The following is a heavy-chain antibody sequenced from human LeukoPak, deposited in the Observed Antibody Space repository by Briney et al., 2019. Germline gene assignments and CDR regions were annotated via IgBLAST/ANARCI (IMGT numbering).Heavy chain of an antibody. D-gene: IGHD2-21*01. V-gene: IGHV1-2*02. J-gene: IGHJ4*02. CDR3: ARTPGDYTVDY. CDR2: INRNSGGT. CDR1: GYTFTGYY. Sequence: ASVKVSCTASGYTFTGYYMHWVRQAPRQGLEWMGWINRNSGGTNYAQKFQGRVTMTRDTSISTAYMGLSRLRSDDTAVYYCARTPGDYTVDYWGQGTLVTVSS.